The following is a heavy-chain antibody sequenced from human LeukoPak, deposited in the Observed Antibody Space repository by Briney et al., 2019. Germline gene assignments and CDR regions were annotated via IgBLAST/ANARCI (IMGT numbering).Heavy chain of an antibody. D-gene: IGHD1-14*01. Sequence: PGGSLRLSCAASEFTFTNYWMHWVRQAPGEGLVWVSRIDNDGSDSIYADSVKGRFTIPRDNAKNTVYLQMHGLRADDTAVYYCARGGYHHGFDIWGQGTMVTVSS. CDR1: EFTFTNYW. CDR3: ARGGYHHGFDI. V-gene: IGHV3-74*01. CDR2: IDNDGSDS. J-gene: IGHJ3*02.